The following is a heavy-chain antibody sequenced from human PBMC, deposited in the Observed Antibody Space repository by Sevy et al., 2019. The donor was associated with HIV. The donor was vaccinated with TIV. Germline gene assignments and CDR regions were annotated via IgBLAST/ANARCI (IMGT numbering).Heavy chain of an antibody. J-gene: IGHJ4*02. CDR3: ASSGFTTSLDY. CDR2: INHSGST. V-gene: IGHV4-34*01. Sequence: SETLSLTCAVYGGSFSDFYWSWIRQPPGKGLEWIGEINHSGSTDYNPSSGSTSYNPSSGDPNYNPSLKSRLTISVDTSKNQFSLRLSSVTAADTAIYYCASSGFTTSLDYWGQGTLVTVSS. D-gene: IGHD1-26*01. CDR1: GGSFSDFY.